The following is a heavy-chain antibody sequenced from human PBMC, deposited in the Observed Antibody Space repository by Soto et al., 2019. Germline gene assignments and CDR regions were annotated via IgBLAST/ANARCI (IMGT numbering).Heavy chain of an antibody. Sequence: EVQLVESGGGLVQPGESLRLSCAASGFTFDYYWMHWVRQAPGKGLVWVSRVHSDGTTTTYADSVKGRFTISRDNARNTGSLQMGSLRAEDTAIYYCASGDRGGFDLWGHGTVVTVSS. CDR2: VHSDGTTT. D-gene: IGHD3-10*01. J-gene: IGHJ3*01. CDR1: GFTFDYYW. CDR3: ASGDRGGFDL. V-gene: IGHV3-74*01.